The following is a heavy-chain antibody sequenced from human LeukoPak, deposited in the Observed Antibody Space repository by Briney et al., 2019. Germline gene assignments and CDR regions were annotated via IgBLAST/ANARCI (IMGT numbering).Heavy chain of an antibody. J-gene: IGHJ5*02. CDR3: ARGTAMVTTPISNWFDP. CDR2: INPNSGGT. D-gene: IGHD5-18*01. V-gene: IGHV1-2*02. Sequence: EPGRSLRLSCAASGFTFSSYAMHWVRQAPGQGLEWMGWINPNSGGTNYAQKFQGRVTMTRGTSISTAYMELSRLRSDDTAVYYCARGTAMVTTPISNWFDPWGQGTLVTVSS. CDR1: GFTFSSYA.